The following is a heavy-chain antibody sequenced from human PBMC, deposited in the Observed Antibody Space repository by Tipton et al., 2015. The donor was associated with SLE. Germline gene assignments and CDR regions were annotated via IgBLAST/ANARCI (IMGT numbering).Heavy chain of an antibody. Sequence: GSLRLSCAASGFTFDDYAMHWVRQAPGKGLEWVSLISWDGGSTYYADSVKGRFTISRDNSKNSLYLQMNSLRAEDTALYYCAKGETAAGRDGYYFDYWGQGTLVTVSS. CDR3: AKGETAAGRDGYYFDY. J-gene: IGHJ4*02. D-gene: IGHD6-13*01. CDR1: GFTFDDYA. V-gene: IGHV3-43D*04. CDR2: ISWDGGST.